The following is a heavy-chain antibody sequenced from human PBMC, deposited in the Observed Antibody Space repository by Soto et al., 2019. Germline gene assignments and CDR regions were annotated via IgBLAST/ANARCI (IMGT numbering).Heavy chain of an antibody. CDR1: GGTFSSYA. CDR2: IIPIFGTA. D-gene: IGHD6-19*01. J-gene: IGHJ4*02. V-gene: IGHV1-69*06. Sequence: SVKVSCKASGGTFSSYAISWVRQAPGQGLEWMGGIIPIFGTANYAQKFQGRVTITADKSTSTAYMELSSLRSEDTAVYYCARETVARPAGFAYWGQGTLVTVSS. CDR3: ARETVARPAGFAY.